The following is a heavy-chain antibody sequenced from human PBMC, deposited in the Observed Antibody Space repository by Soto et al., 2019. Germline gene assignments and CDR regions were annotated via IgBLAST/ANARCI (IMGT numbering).Heavy chain of an antibody. D-gene: IGHD4-17*01. CDR1: GFNFSSYA. J-gene: IGHJ4*02. CDR2: MSIGYEKT. Sequence: PGGSLRLSCVGSGFNFSSYAMGWVRQAPGKGLEWVSGMSIGYEKTFYADSVRGRFTVSRDSSRNTVDLQMHNLRADDTAIYYCVRWSGYGDLWGQGTRVTVSS. CDR3: VRWSGYGDL. V-gene: IGHV3-23*01.